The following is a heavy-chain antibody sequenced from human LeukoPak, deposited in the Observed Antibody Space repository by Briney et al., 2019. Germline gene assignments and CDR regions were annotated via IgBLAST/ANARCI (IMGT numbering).Heavy chain of an antibody. CDR2: IYYTYSGST. D-gene: IGHD3-10*02. V-gene: IGHV4-39*07. Sequence: SETLSLTCTVSGGSVGSNNYYWGWIRQPPGKGLEWIGSIYYTYSGSTFFNPSLKSRVILSTDTSKNQFSLKLSSVTAADTAVYYCASVRQSWSRAFDYWGQGTLVTVSS. CDR1: GGSVGSNNYY. J-gene: IGHJ4*02. CDR3: ASVRQSWSRAFDY.